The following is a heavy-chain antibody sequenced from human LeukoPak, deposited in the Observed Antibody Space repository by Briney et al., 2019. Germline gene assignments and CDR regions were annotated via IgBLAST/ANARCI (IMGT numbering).Heavy chain of an antibody. J-gene: IGHJ4*02. D-gene: IGHD6-13*01. Sequence: SETLSLTCAVYGGSFSGYYWSWIRQPPGKGLEWIGEINHSGSTNYNPSLKSRVTISVDTSKNQFSLKLSSVTAADTAAYYCARLNGSRRAQQQLFDYWGQGTLVTVSS. CDR2: INHSGST. CDR1: GGSFSGYY. V-gene: IGHV4-34*01. CDR3: ARLNGSRRAQQQLFDY.